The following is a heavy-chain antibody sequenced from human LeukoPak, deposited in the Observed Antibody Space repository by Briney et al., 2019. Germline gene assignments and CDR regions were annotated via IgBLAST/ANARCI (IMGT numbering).Heavy chain of an antibody. Sequence: PGGSLRLSCAASGFTFSSYGMHWVRQAPGKGLEWVAVISYDGSNKYYADSVKGRFTISRDNSKNTLFLQMNSLSAEDTAVYYCARDIAAAFTFDYWGQGTLVTVSS. V-gene: IGHV3-30*03. CDR3: ARDIAAAFTFDY. CDR1: GFTFSSYG. J-gene: IGHJ4*02. D-gene: IGHD6-13*01. CDR2: ISYDGSNK.